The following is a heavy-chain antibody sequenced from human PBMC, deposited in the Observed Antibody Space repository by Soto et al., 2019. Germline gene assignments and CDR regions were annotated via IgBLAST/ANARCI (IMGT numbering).Heavy chain of an antibody. CDR3: ARLSGYAPLPLSI. D-gene: IGHD5-12*01. Sequence: SETLSLTCTVSGGSISSSSYYWGWIRQPPGKGLEWIGSIYYSGSTYYNPSLKSRVTISVDTSKNQFSLKLSSVTAADTAVYYCARLSGYAPLPLSIWGQGTLVTVSS. J-gene: IGHJ4*02. CDR1: GGSISSSSYY. V-gene: IGHV4-39*01. CDR2: IYYSGST.